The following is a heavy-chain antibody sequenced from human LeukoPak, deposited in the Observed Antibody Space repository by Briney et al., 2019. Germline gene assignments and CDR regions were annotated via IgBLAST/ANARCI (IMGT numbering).Heavy chain of an antibody. Sequence: ASQTLSLTCAVSGGSISSGGYSWSWIRQPPGKGLEWIGYIYHSGSTYYNPSLKSRVTISVDRSKNQFSLKLSSVTAADTAVYYCARYSKQYYYDSSGYAFDIWGQGTMVTVSS. CDR2: IYHSGST. V-gene: IGHV4-30-2*01. D-gene: IGHD3-22*01. CDR1: GGSISSGGYS. J-gene: IGHJ3*02. CDR3: ARYSKQYYYDSSGYAFDI.